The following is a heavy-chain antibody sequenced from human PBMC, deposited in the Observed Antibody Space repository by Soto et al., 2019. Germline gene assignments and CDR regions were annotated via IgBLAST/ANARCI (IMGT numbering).Heavy chain of an antibody. CDR3: AKGDIVVVPAAYFDY. V-gene: IGHV3-23*01. J-gene: IGHJ4*02. CDR2: ISGSGGST. Sequence: AISGSGGSTYYADSVKGRFTISRDNSKNTLYLQMNSLRAEDTAVYYCAKGDIVVVPAAYFDYWGQGTLVTVSS. D-gene: IGHD2-2*01.